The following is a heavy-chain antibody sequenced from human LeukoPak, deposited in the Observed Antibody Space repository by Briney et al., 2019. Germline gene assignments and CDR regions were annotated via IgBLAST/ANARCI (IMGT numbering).Heavy chain of an antibody. J-gene: IGHJ3*02. CDR3: AIQNFLEWQDAFDI. V-gene: IGHV4-38-2*02. CDR1: GGSISYYY. CDR2: IYHSGST. Sequence: SETLSLTCTVSGGSISYYYWGWIRQPPGKGLEWIGSIYHSGSTYYNPSLKSRVTISVDTSKNQFSLKLSSVTAADTAVYYCAIQNFLEWQDAFDIWGQGTMVTVSS. D-gene: IGHD3-3*01.